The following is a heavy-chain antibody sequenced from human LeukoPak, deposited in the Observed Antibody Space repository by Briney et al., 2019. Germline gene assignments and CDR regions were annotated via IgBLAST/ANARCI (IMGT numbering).Heavy chain of an antibody. CDR2: ISSSSSYI. V-gene: IGHV3-23*01. CDR3: AKYLERAATFDY. Sequence: AGGSLRLSRAASGFTLSSYAMSWVRQAPGKGLEWVSSISSSSSYIYYADSVKGRFTISRDNSKNTLYLQMNSLRAEDTAVYYCAKYLERAATFDYWGQGTLVTVSS. J-gene: IGHJ4*02. D-gene: IGHD2-15*01. CDR1: GFTLSSYA.